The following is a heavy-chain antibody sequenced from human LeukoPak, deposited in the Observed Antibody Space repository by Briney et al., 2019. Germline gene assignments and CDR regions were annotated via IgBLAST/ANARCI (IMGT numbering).Heavy chain of an antibody. Sequence: GGSLRLSCASSGFTFSSHWMYWVRQAPGKGRVWVSRINGDGSSIAYADSVKGRFAISRDNTKNTLYLQMNSLRAEDTAVYYCARDLNWGASDYWGQGTLVTVSS. V-gene: IGHV3-74*01. CDR2: INGDGSSI. CDR1: GFTFSSHW. J-gene: IGHJ4*02. D-gene: IGHD7-27*01. CDR3: ARDLNWGASDY.